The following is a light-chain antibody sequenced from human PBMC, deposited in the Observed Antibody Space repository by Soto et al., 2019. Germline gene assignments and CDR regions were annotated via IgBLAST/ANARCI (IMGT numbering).Light chain of an antibody. CDR2: SNN. Sequence: QSVLTQPPSASGTPGQRVTISCSGSSSNIGSNTVSWDQHLPGTAPKLLIYSNNQRPSGVPDRFSGSKSGTSASLAISGLQSEDEADYSCAAWDDTLNGLYVFGTGTKVTVL. CDR3: AAWDDTLNGLYV. V-gene: IGLV1-44*01. J-gene: IGLJ1*01. CDR1: SSNIGSNT.